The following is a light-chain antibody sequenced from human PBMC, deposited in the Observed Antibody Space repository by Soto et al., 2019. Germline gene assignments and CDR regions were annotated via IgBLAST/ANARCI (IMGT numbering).Light chain of an antibody. CDR1: QSVSSSY. CDR3: QQYTTSPPAYT. V-gene: IGKV3-20*01. J-gene: IGKJ2*01. Sequence: EIVLTQSPGTLSLSPGERATLSCRASQSVSSSYLAWYQRKPGQAPRLLIYGASSRATGVPDRFSGSGSGTDFTLTISRLEPEDFAVYYCQQYTTSPPAYTFGQGTKLEIK. CDR2: GAS.